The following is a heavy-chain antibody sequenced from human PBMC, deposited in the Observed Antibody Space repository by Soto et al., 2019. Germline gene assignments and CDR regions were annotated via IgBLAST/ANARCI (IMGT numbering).Heavy chain of an antibody. V-gene: IGHV1-18*01. J-gene: IGHJ4*02. Sequence: QVQLVQSGAEVKKPGASVKVSCKASGYTFTSYGISWVRQAPGQGLEWMGWINPYNGNTTYAQKLPGRVTMTTDTSTNTAYMELRSMRSDDTAVYCCARDWFGIDYWGQGTLVTVSS. D-gene: IGHD3-16*01. CDR1: GYTFTSYG. CDR3: ARDWFGIDY. CDR2: INPYNGNT.